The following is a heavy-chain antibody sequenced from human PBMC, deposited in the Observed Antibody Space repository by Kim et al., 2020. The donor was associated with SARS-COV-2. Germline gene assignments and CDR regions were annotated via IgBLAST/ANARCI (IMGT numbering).Heavy chain of an antibody. D-gene: IGHD1-26*01. J-gene: IGHJ5*02. CDR3: ARLDYDSGGYYWFDP. V-gene: IGHV4-4*02. CDR2: ISHSGNT. Sequence: GSISRGTWWSWLRQPPGKGLEWIGEISHSGNTNYNPSLRSRVTISVDKSKNQFSLSLNSVTAADTAVYYCARLDYDSGGYYWFDPWGQGTLAT. CDR1: GSISRGTW.